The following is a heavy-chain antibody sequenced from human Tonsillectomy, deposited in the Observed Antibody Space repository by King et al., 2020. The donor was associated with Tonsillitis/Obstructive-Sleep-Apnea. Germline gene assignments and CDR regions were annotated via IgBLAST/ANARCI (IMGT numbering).Heavy chain of an antibody. CDR2: ITSSSSYT. V-gene: IGHV3-11*05. D-gene: IGHD3-10*01. J-gene: IGHJ4*02. CDR1: GFTFSDYY. CDR3: ARAVNYYGSGSPPYYFDY. Sequence: VRLVESGGGLVKPGGSLRLSCAASGFTFSDYYMSWIRQAPGKGLEWVSYITSSSSYTNYADSVKGRFTISRDNAKNSLYLQMNSLRAEDTAVYYCARAVNYYGSGSPPYYFDYWGQGTLVTVSS.